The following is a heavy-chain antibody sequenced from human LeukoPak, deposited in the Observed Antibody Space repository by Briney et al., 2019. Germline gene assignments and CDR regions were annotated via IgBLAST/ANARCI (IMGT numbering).Heavy chain of an antibody. D-gene: IGHD4-23*01. CDR2: IYYSGST. J-gene: IGHJ6*02. CDR3: ASNTLVVTPSYYGMDV. Sequence: SETLSLTCTVSGGSISSGDYYWSWIRQPPGKGLEWIGYIYYSGSTYYNPSLKSRVTISVDTSKNQFSLKLSSVTAADTAVYYCASNTLVVTPSYYGMDVWGQGTTVTVSS. CDR1: GGSISSGDYY. V-gene: IGHV4-30-4*08.